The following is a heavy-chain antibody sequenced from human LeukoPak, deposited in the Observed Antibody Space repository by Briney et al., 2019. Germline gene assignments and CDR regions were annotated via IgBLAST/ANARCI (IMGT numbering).Heavy chain of an antibody. J-gene: IGHJ3*02. CDR3: ARARYANAWYAFDI. CDR1: GASVSSYY. CDR2: LSHSGSS. V-gene: IGHV4-59*02. D-gene: IGHD2-2*01. Sequence: SETLSLTCTVSGASVSSYYWSWIRQPPGRGLDGIGYLSHSGSSDSNPSLKSRVTILVDTYKNQFSLKLTSVTAADTAVYYCARARYANAWYAFDIWGQGTMVTVSS.